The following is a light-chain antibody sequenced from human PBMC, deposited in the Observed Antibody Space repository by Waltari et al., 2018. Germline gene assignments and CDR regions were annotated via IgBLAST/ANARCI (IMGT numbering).Light chain of an antibody. Sequence: LVLTQSPSASASLGAPVKLPSTLDRGHSNNIVAWLQRRPEKGPRYLMKVNSDGSHTKGDDNPDRFAGSSSGPERYPTISSLQSEDEADYYCQTGGHGTWVFGGGTKLTVV. J-gene: IGLJ3*02. V-gene: IGLV4-69*01. CDR2: VNSDGSH. CDR1: RGHSNNI. CDR3: QTGGHGTWV.